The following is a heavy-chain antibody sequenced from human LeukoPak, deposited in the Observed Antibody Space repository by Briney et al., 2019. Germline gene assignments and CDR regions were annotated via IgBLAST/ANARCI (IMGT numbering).Heavy chain of an antibody. D-gene: IGHD5-24*01. CDR3: AKLLRDVTIYDF. CDR1: GFTFSDYY. Sequence: GGSLRLSCAASGFTFSDYYMSWIRQAPGKGLEWVASINQDESARMYVDSVKGRFTISRDNAKNSLFLQMNFLRAEDTAFYYCAKLLRDVTIYDFWGHGALVTVSS. V-gene: IGHV3-7*01. J-gene: IGHJ4*01. CDR2: INQDESAR.